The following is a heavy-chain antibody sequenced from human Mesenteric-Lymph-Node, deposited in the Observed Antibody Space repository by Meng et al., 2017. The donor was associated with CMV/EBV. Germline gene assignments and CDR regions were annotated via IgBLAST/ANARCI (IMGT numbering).Heavy chain of an antibody. J-gene: IGHJ4*02. CDR3: ARVDFGGIQY. D-gene: IGHD3-3*01. Sequence: GGSLRLSCAASGFTFSSYSMNWVRQAPGKGLEWVSVHYTGDTTQYADSVKGRFTISRDNSKNTVHLQMNSLRAEDTAIYYCARVDFGGIQYWGQGTLVTVSS. CDR1: GFTFSSYS. V-gene: IGHV3-66*02. CDR2: HYTGDTT.